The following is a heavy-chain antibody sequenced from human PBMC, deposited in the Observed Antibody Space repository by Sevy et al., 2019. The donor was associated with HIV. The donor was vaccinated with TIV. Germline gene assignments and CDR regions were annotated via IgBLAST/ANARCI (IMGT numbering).Heavy chain of an antibody. CDR1: GYTFTSYY. Sequence: ASVKVSCKASGYTFTSYYMHWVRQAPGQGLEWMGIINPSGGSTSYAQKFQGRVTMTRDTSTSTVYMELSSLRSEDTAVYYCAREGSTATTHNWFDPWGQGTLVTVS. CDR3: AREGSTATTHNWFDP. CDR2: INPSGGST. D-gene: IGHD6-25*01. J-gene: IGHJ5*02. V-gene: IGHV1-46*03.